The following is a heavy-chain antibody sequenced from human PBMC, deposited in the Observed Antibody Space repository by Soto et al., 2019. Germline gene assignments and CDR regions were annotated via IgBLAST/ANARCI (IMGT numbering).Heavy chain of an antibody. CDR2: IFYTGTT. CDR1: GGSISYNSYY. CDR3: ARLVVVAPVANA. D-gene: IGHD2-2*01. V-gene: IGHV4-39*02. J-gene: IGHJ5*02. Sequence: PSETLSLTCSVSGGSISYNSYYWGWIRQPPGKGLEWVGGIFYTGTTYYSPSLKDRVTISVDTSKNSFSLNLTSVTAADTAVYFCARLVVVAPVANAWGQGTLVTVAS.